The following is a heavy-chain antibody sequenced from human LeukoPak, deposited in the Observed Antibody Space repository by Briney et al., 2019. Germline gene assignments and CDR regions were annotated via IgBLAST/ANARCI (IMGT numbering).Heavy chain of an antibody. Sequence: GGSLRLSCAASGFTFSSYSMNWVRQAPGKGLEWVSSISSSSSYIYYADSVKGRFTISRDNAKNSLYLQMNSLRAEDTAVYYCARGGGSGSYSQAYYYYGMDVWGQGTTVTVSS. CDR2: ISSSSSYI. CDR1: GFTFSSYS. D-gene: IGHD3-10*01. V-gene: IGHV3-21*01. J-gene: IGHJ6*02. CDR3: ARGGGSGSYSQAYYYYGMDV.